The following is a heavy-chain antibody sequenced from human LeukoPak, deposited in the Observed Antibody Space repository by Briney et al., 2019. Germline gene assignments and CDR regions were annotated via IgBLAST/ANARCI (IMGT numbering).Heavy chain of an antibody. D-gene: IGHD3-3*01. CDR3: ARDLGVTIFGVVRGYMDV. CDR2: IYTSGST. CDR1: GGSISSYY. Sequence: SETLSLTCTVSGGSISSYYWSWIRQPAGKGLEWIGRIYTSGSTNYNPPLKSRVTMSVDTSKNQFSLKLSSVTAADTAVYYCARDLGVTIFGVVRGYMDVWGKGTTVTVSS. V-gene: IGHV4-4*07. J-gene: IGHJ6*03.